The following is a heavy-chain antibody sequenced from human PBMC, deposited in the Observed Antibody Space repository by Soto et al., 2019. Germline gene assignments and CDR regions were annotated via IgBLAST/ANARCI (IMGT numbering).Heavy chain of an antibody. D-gene: IGHD1-26*01. Sequence: SETLSLTCTVPGGSISSYYWSWILQPPGEGLEWIGYISYSGSANYNPSLKSRVTISIDASKNQFSLNLSSVTAADTAVYYCARVLGPSNFYFYYGMDVWGQGTTVTVSS. V-gene: IGHV4-59*01. CDR1: GGSISSYY. CDR3: ARVLGPSNFYFYYGMDV. J-gene: IGHJ6*02. CDR2: ISYSGSA.